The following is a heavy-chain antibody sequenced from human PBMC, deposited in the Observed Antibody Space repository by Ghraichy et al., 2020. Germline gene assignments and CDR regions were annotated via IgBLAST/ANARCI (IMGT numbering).Heavy chain of an antibody. D-gene: IGHD3-3*01. Sequence: SETLSLTCAVYGGSFSGYYWSWIRQPPGKGLEWIGEINHSGSTNYNPSLKSRVTISVDTSKNQFSLKLSSVTAADTAVYYCARLRFLEWGLYYYYYGMDVWGQGTTVTVSS. CDR3: ARLRFLEWGLYYYYYGMDV. CDR2: INHSGST. CDR1: GGSFSGYY. J-gene: IGHJ6*02. V-gene: IGHV4-34*01.